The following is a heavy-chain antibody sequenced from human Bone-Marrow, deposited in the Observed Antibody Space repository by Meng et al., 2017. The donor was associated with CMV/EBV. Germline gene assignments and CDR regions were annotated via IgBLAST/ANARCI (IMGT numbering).Heavy chain of an antibody. V-gene: IGHV6-1*01. CDR2: TYYRSKWYN. CDR3: ATSFIAAAGRTNDY. CDR1: GDSVSNNDTA. D-gene: IGHD6-13*01. J-gene: IGHJ4*02. Sequence: SETLSLTCAISGDSVSNNDTAWNWIRQSPSRGLEWLGRTYYRSKWYNDYALSVKSRIMINPDTSKNQFYLQLDSVTPEDTAVYYCATSFIAAAGRTNDYWGQGTLVTVSS.